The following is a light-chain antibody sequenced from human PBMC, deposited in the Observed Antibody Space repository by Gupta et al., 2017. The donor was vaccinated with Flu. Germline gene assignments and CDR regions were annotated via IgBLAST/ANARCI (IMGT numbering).Light chain of an antibody. CDR2: AAS. CDR1: QSISSF. V-gene: IGKV1-39*01. Sequence: DIQMTQSPSSLSASVGDRVTITCRASQSISSFLSWYQQKPGKAPKLLIYAASSLQSGVPSRFSGSGSGTDFILSISSLQPEDFATYYCRQTYSTPRTFGQWTKVEIK. J-gene: IGKJ1*01. CDR3: RQTYSTPRT.